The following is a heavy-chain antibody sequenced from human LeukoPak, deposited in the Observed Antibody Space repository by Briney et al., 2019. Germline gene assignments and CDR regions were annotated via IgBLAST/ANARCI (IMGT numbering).Heavy chain of an antibody. V-gene: IGHV4-4*07. CDR2: IYTSGST. Sequence: PSETLSLTCTVSGGSISSYYWSWIRQPAGKGLEWIGRIYTSGSTNYNPSLKSRVTISVDTSKNQFSLKLSSVTAADTAVYYCARETRYCSSTSCDGYFQHWGQGTLVTVSS. CDR1: GGSISSYY. CDR3: ARETRYCSSTSCDGYFQH. D-gene: IGHD2-2*01. J-gene: IGHJ1*01.